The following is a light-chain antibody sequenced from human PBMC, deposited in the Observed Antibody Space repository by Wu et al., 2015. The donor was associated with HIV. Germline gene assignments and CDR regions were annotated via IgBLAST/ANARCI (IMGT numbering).Light chain of an antibody. Sequence: EIVMTQSPATLSVSPGERATLSCRASQSVSTNLAWYQQKPGQAPRLLIYGASIRATSGPARFSGSGSGTEFTLTISSMQSEDFAVYYCQQYNNWPPWTFGQGTKVEIK. CDR2: GAS. V-gene: IGKV3-15*01. CDR3: QQYNNWPPWT. J-gene: IGKJ1*01. CDR1: QSVSTN.